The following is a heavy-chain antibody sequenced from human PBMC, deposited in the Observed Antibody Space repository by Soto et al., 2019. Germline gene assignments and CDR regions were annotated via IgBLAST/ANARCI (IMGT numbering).Heavy chain of an antibody. Sequence: QVQLVQSGAEVKKPGASVKVSCKASGYTFTSYGISWVRQAPGQGLEWMGWINAYNGNTNYAQKLQGRVTMPTDTSSSTASXXXXXXXXXXXXXXXXXXXXXAXTXXDXWGQGTLVTV. CDR3: XXXXXAXTXXDX. CDR2: INAYNGNT. CDR1: GYTFTSYG. V-gene: IGHV1-18*01. J-gene: IGHJ4*02.